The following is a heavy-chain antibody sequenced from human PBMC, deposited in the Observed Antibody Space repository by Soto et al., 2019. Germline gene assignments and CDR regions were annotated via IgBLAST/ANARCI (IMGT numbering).Heavy chain of an antibody. Sequence: ASVKVSCKASGYTFTSYGISWVRQAPGQGLEWMGWISAYNGNTNYAQKLQGRVTMTTDTSTSTAYMDLRSLRSDDTAVYYCAREFFYFDSSGYKYYYYYGMDVWGQGTTVTVSS. D-gene: IGHD3-22*01. CDR1: GYTFTSYG. J-gene: IGHJ6*02. CDR2: ISAYNGNT. CDR3: AREFFYFDSSGYKYYYYYGMDV. V-gene: IGHV1-18*01.